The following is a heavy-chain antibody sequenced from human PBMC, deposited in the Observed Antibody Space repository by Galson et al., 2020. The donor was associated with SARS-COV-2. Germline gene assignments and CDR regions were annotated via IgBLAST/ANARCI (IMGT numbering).Heavy chain of an antibody. CDR2: FDPEDGET. J-gene: IGHJ4*02. D-gene: IGHD6-13*01. V-gene: IGHV1-24*01. CDR1: GYTFTELS. CDR3: ATGYSSNWYIY. Sequence: ASVPVSCKVSGYTFTELSMHCVRQAPGQGLEWLGGFDPEDGETIYAQKFQGRVTMTESTSTDTAYMELSSLTAEDTAVYYCATGYSSNWYIYWGQGTLVTVSS.